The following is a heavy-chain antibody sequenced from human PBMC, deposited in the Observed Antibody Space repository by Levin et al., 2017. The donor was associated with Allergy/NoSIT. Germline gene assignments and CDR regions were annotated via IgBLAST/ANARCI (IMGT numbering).Heavy chain of an antibody. CDR2: ISASGGDT. CDR1: EFTFSRYA. V-gene: IGHV3-23*01. Sequence: GGSLRLSCTGSEFTFSRYAMSWVRQAPGKGLEWVSVISASGGDTYYADSVKGRFTVSRGNSRNTLYLQMNSLRVEDTAVYYCAKEGCSDGTCYPGSWGQGTLVTVSS. J-gene: IGHJ5*02. CDR3: AKEGCSDGTCYPGS. D-gene: IGHD2-15*01.